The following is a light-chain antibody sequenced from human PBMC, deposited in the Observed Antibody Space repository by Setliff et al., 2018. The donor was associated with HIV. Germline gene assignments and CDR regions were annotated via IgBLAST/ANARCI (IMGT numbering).Light chain of an antibody. CDR3: TSYTSSSTLVV. V-gene: IGLV2-14*01. CDR2: EVS. Sequence: QSALAQPASVSGSPGQSITISCTGTSSDVGGSNYVSWYQQHPGKAPKLMIHEVSNRPPGVSNRFSGSKSGNTASLTISGLRAEDEANYYCTSYTSSSTLVVFGGGTKVTVL. J-gene: IGLJ2*01. CDR1: SSDVGGSNY.